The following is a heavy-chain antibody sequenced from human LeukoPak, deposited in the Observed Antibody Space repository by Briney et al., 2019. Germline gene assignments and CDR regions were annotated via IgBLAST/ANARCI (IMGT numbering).Heavy chain of an antibody. D-gene: IGHD3-10*01. V-gene: IGHV3-23*01. CDR1: GFTFSSYA. CDR2: ISATGVST. CDR3: AKGSGRYGSGSFSDS. Sequence: GGSLRLSCAASGFTFSSYAMGWVRQAPGKGLVWVSSISATGVSTYFAASVRGRFTISRDNSKNTQYLQMNSLRAEDTAVYYCAKGSGRYGSGSFSDSWGQGTLVTVSS. J-gene: IGHJ5*01.